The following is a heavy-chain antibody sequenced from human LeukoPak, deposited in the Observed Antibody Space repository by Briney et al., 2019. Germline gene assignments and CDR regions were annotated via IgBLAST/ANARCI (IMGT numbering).Heavy chain of an antibody. CDR2: INPNSGGT. Sequence: ASVKVSCKASGYSFTGYYMHWVRQAPGQGLEWMGWINPNSGGTNYAQKFQGWVTMTRDTSISTAYMELSRLRSDDTAVYYCARVEGGYSSSWSLGYWGQGTLVTVSS. J-gene: IGHJ4*02. CDR1: GYSFTGYY. D-gene: IGHD6-13*01. V-gene: IGHV1-2*04. CDR3: ARVEGGYSSSWSLGY.